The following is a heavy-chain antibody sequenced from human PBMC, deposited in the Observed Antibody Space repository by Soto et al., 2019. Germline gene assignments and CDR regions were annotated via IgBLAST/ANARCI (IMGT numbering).Heavy chain of an antibody. CDR1: GGSISGYY. J-gene: IGHJ6*02. CDR2: VYYSGGA. CDR3: TRDGDGRMTTNPYYYYGMDV. Sequence: SETLSLTCTVSGGSISGYYWSWIRQPPGKGLEWIGNVYYSGGATYNPSVKRGVSISVDTSKNQSSQNLSSVTAADTAVYYCTRDGDGRMTTNPYYYYGMDVWGPGTMVTVSS. V-gene: IGHV4-59*01. D-gene: IGHD2-21*02.